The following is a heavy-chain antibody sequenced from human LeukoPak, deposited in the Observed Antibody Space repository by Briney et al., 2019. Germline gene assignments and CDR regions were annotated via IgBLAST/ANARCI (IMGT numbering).Heavy chain of an antibody. CDR2: ISGSGGRT. J-gene: IGHJ4*02. Sequence: PGGSLRLSCAVSGYTFSSCGMSWVRQTPGKGLEWVSGISGSGGRTYQADYVKGRFTITRDNSKNTRYLQKSSLRAEDTAVYYCAKSPAHYGDDLFGCWGQGALVTVSS. CDR1: GYTFSSCG. CDR3: AKSPAHYGDDLFGC. D-gene: IGHD4-17*01. V-gene: IGHV3-23*01.